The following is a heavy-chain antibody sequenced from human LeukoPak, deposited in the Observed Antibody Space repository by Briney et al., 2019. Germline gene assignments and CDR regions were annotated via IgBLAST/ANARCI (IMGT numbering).Heavy chain of an antibody. D-gene: IGHD3-10*01. CDR3: AKDGSHFGELGIGH. V-gene: IGHV3-23*01. J-gene: IGHJ4*02. CDR2: ISPGGGST. CDR1: GFTFSSYA. Sequence: PGGSLRLSCAASGFTFSSYAMTWVRQAPGKGLEWVSSISPGGGSTYYADSVKGRFTISRDSSKNTLYLQMNSLTAEDTALYYCAKDGSHFGELGIGHWGQGTLVTVSS.